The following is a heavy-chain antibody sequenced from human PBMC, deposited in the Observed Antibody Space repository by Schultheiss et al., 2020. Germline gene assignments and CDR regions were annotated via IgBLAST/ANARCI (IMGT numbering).Heavy chain of an antibody. CDR3: AKDLVREWGSGPNWFDP. V-gene: IGHV3-30*02. Sequence: GGSLRLSCAASGFTFSSYGMHWVRQAPGKGLEWVAVIWYDGSNKYYADSVKGRFTISRDNSKNTLYLQMNSLRAEDTAVYYCAKDLVREWGSGPNWFDPWGQGTLVTVSS. CDR2: IWYDGSNK. J-gene: IGHJ5*02. D-gene: IGHD6-19*01. CDR1: GFTFSSYG.